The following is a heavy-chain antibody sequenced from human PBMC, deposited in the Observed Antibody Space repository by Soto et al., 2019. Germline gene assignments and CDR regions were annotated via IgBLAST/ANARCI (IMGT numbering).Heavy chain of an antibody. J-gene: IGHJ4*02. D-gene: IGHD6-13*01. V-gene: IGHV4-59*01. Sequence: SVSGDSIRSSYWSWVRQPPGRGLEWIGYVYHTGTTNSNPSLKSRVTISADTSKNLFSLKLISVTPADTAVYFCARDMSGGSSWYEFDSWGPGTLVTVS. CDR1: GDSIRSSY. CDR2: VYHTGTT. CDR3: ARDMSGGSSWYEFDS.